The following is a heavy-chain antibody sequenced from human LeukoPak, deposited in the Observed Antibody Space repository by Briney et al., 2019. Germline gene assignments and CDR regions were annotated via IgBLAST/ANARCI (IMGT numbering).Heavy chain of an antibody. CDR3: TRLAKLSDIVVVVAATPRYYFDY. CDR2: IRSKAYGGTT. CDR1: GFTFGDYA. Sequence: GGSLRLSCTASGFTFGDYAMSWVRQAPGKGLEWVGFIRSKAYGGTTEYAASVKGRFTISRDDSKSIAYLQMNSLKTEDTAVYYCTRLAKLSDIVVVVAATPRYYFDYWGQGTLVTVSS. D-gene: IGHD2-15*01. J-gene: IGHJ4*02. V-gene: IGHV3-49*04.